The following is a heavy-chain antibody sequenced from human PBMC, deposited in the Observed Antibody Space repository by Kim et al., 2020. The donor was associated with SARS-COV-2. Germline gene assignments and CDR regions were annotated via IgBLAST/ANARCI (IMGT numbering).Heavy chain of an antibody. Sequence: GGSLRLSCAASGFTFSSYGMHWVRQAPGKGLEWVAVISYDGSNKYYADSVKGRFTISRDNSKNTLYLQMNSLRAEDTAVYYCAKDRRVLRFVEWFGGMDVWGPGTTITVSS. J-gene: IGHJ6*02. V-gene: IGHV3-30*18. D-gene: IGHD3-3*01. CDR3: AKDRRVLRFVEWFGGMDV. CDR1: GFTFSSYG. CDR2: ISYDGSNK.